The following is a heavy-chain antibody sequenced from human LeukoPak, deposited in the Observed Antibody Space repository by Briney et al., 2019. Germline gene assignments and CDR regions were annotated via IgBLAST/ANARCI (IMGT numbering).Heavy chain of an antibody. Sequence: SETLSLTCAVYGGPFSGYYWSWIRQPPGKGLEWIGEINHSGSTNYNPSLKSRVTISVDTSKNQFSLKLSSVTAADTAVYYCARRADIVVVPAAQNGRNWFDPWGRGTLVTVSS. CDR2: INHSGST. CDR3: ARRADIVVVPAAQNGRNWFDP. D-gene: IGHD2-2*01. J-gene: IGHJ5*02. CDR1: GGPFSGYY. V-gene: IGHV4-34*01.